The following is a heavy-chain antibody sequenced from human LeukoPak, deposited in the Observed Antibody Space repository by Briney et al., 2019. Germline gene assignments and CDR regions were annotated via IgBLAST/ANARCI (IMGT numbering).Heavy chain of an antibody. CDR2: IYDSGST. V-gene: IGHV4-59*01. CDR3: ARVVGRYCSSTSCYIDY. CDR1: GGSISTYY. D-gene: IGHD2-2*02. J-gene: IGHJ4*02. Sequence: PSETLSLTCIVSGGSISTYYWSWISQPPGKRLEWIGYIYDSGSTNYNPSLKSRVTISEDTSKRQFSLKLRSVTAADTAVYYCARVVGRYCSSTSCYIDYWGQGTLVTVSS.